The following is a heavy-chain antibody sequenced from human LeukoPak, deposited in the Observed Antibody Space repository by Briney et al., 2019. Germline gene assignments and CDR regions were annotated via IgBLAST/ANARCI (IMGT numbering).Heavy chain of an antibody. D-gene: IGHD3-16*01. CDR3: ARDRVVTFGGVIVGAFDI. Sequence: GGSLRLSCTASGFALSSIYMNWVRQAPGKGLEWVSVMYSGGSTNYADSLKGRFTISRDDSKNTLYLQMNSLRAEDTAIYYCARDRVVTFGGVIVGAFDIWGQGTMVTVSS. V-gene: IGHV3-53*01. CDR2: MYSGGST. CDR1: GFALSSIY. J-gene: IGHJ3*02.